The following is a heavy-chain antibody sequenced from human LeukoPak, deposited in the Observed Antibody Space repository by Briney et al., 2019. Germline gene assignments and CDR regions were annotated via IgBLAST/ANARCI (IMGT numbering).Heavy chain of an antibody. V-gene: IGHV1-2*06. J-gene: IGHJ4*02. CDR3: ARGGVRYYYGSGSYFFDY. CDR2: INPNSGGT. Sequence: ASVKVSCKASGYTFTGYYMHWVRQAPGQGLEWMGRINPNSGGTNYAQKFQGRVTMTRDTHISTAYMELSRLRSDDTAVYYCARGGVRYYYGSGSYFFDYWGQGTLVTVSS. D-gene: IGHD3-10*01. CDR1: GYTFTGYY.